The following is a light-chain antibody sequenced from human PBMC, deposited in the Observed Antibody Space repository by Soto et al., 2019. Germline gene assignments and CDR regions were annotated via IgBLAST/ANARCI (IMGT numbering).Light chain of an antibody. CDR2: VAS. CDR1: QTITKYY. V-gene: IGKV3-20*01. J-gene: IGKJ3*01. Sequence: EIVLTQSPGTLSLSPGERATLSCRASQTITKYYLAWYQQKPGQAPRLLIYVASIRATDIPDRFSGSGSGTDFTLNISRLEPEDFAVYYCQQYDSSPFTFGPGTKLDI. CDR3: QQYDSSPFT.